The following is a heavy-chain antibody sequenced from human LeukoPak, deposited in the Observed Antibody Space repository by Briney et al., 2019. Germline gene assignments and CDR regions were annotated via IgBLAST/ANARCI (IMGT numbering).Heavy chain of an antibody. Sequence: SETLSLTCAVSGYSLSSGYYWGWIRQPPGKGLEWIGSIYHSGSTYYNPSLKSRVTISVDTSKNQFSLTLSSVTAADTAVYYCARQPLILAAGFRFDPWGQGTLVTVSS. V-gene: IGHV4-38-2*01. CDR1: GYSLSSGYY. J-gene: IGHJ5*02. CDR2: IYHSGST. CDR3: ARQPLILAAGFRFDP. D-gene: IGHD6-13*01.